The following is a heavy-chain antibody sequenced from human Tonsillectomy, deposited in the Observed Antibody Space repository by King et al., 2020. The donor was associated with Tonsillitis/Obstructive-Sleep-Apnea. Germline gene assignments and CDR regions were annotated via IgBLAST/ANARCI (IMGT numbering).Heavy chain of an antibody. J-gene: IGHJ6*03. CDR1: GYTFTSYG. V-gene: IGHV1-18*01. D-gene: IGHD2-21*01. CDR3: ARYIVVVIGSYYYMDV. Sequence: QLVQSGAEVKKPGASVKVSCKASGYTFTSYGISGVRQAPGQGLEWMGWISVYNGNTNYAQKLQGRVTMTTDTSTSTAYMELRSLRSDDTAVYFCARYIVVVIGSYYYMDVWGKGTTVTVSS. CDR2: ISVYNGNT.